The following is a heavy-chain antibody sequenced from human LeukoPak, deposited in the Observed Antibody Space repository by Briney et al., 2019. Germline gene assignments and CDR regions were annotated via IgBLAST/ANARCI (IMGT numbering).Heavy chain of an antibody. V-gene: IGHV3-48*03. Sequence: PGGSLRLSCAASGFTFSGHEMNWVRQAPGKGLEWVSYISTSGTTIYYADSVKGRFTISRDNAKNSLYLQMNSLRAEDTAVYYCARDPPYSDSSGYYYDYWGQGTLVTVSS. D-gene: IGHD3-22*01. CDR3: ARDPPYSDSSGYYYDY. CDR1: GFTFSGHE. J-gene: IGHJ4*02. CDR2: ISTSGTTI.